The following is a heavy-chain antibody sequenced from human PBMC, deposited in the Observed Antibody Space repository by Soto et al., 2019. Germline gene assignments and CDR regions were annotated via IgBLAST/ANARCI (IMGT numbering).Heavy chain of an antibody. CDR2: IKTDGRTT. CDR3: VRDAWGVHN. V-gene: IGHV3-74*01. Sequence: SLRLSCAASGFTFSTYLMHWVRQAPGKGLVWVSHIKTDGRTTTYADSVKGRFTISRDNAKNTLYLQMNSLRAEDTAVYYCVRDAWGVHNWGQGTQVTAP. CDR1: GFTFSTYL. D-gene: IGHD2-8*01. J-gene: IGHJ1*01.